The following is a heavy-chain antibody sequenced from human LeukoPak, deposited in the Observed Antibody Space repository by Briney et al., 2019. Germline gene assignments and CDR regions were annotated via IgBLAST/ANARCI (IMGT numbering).Heavy chain of an antibody. CDR1: GYSFTSYW. CDR2: IYPGDSDT. J-gene: IGHJ6*02. D-gene: IGHD2-2*01. CDR3: ARQDIVVVPADQNAYYYYGMDV. V-gene: IGHV5-51*01. Sequence: GESLKISCKGSGYSFTSYWIGWVRQVPGKGLEWMGIIYPGDSDTRYSPSFQGQVTISADKSISTAYLQWSSLKASDTAMYYCARQDIVVVPADQNAYYYYGMDVWGQGTTVTVSS.